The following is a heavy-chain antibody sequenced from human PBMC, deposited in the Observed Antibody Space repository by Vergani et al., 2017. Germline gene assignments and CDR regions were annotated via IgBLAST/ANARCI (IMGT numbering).Heavy chain of an antibody. CDR2: IRNKAYGGTT. CDR3: SRGRGYSFGYSDY. D-gene: IGHD5-18*01. V-gene: IGHV3-49*04. Sequence: QLVESGGGWVQPGGSLRLSCVVSGFDFSSYIMNWVRQAPGEGLEWVAFIRNKAYGGTTEYAASVKGRFTISRDDSKRLAYLQLSGLKTEDTAVYFCSRGRGYSFGYSDYWGQGTLVTVSS. J-gene: IGHJ4*02. CDR1: GFDFSSYI.